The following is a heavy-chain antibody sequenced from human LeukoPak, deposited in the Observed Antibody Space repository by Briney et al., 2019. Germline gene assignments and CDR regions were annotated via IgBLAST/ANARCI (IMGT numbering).Heavy chain of an antibody. CDR2: INPNSGGT. V-gene: IGHV1-2*06. CDR1: GYTFTGYY. CDR3: AREFGYYDILTGYNYHGMDV. J-gene: IGHJ6*02. D-gene: IGHD3-9*01. Sequence: GASVKVSCKASGYTFTGYYMHWVRQAPGQGLEWMGRINPNSGGTNYAQKFQGRVTITADESTSTAYMELSSLRSEDTAVYYCAREFGYYDILTGYNYHGMDVWGQGTTVTVSS.